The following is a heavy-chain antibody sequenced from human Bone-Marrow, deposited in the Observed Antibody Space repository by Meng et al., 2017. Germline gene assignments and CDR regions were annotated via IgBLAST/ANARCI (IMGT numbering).Heavy chain of an antibody. CDR3: ARDMRIVATGAFEY. Sequence: GGSLRLSCAASGFTFSSYAMHWVRQAPGKGLEWVAVISYDGSNKYYADSVKGRFTISRDNSKNTLYLQMNSLRAEDTAVYYCARDMRIVATGAFEYWGQGKRVTV. CDR1: GFTFSSYA. D-gene: IGHD5-12*01. V-gene: IGHV3-30*04. CDR2: ISYDGSNK. J-gene: IGHJ4*02.